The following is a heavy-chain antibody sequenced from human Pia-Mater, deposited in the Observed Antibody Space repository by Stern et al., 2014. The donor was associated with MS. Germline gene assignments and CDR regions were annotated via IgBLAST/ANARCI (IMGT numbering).Heavy chain of an antibody. D-gene: IGHD3-3*01. J-gene: IGHJ4*02. CDR1: GLTFSTYA. Sequence: EVHLVESGGGLVQPGGSLRLSCAASGLTFSTYARSWVRQVPGKGLEWVSDISGNGGSTYYADSGRGRFTISRDNSKNTLYLQMNSLRAEDTAVYYCAKGSDFWSGYCDYWGQGTLVTVSS. CDR2: ISGNGGST. CDR3: AKGSDFWSGYCDY. V-gene: IGHV3-23*04.